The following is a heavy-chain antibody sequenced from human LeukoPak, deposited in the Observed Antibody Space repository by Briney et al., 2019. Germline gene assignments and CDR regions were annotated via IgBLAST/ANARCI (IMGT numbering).Heavy chain of an antibody. D-gene: IGHD6-13*01. V-gene: IGHV2-70*10. J-gene: IGHJ6*02. CDR1: GFSPSTSGMS. Sequence: GPTRENPTQTLTLNCTLSGFSPSTSGMSVSSIPQPPGKALERISRIDWDDDKYYSTSLKTRLIISKDTSKNQVVLTMTNMDPVDTATYYCARIVWGQQLVPPLYYYYGMDVWGQGTTVTVSS. CDR3: ARIVWGQQLVPPLYYYYGMDV. CDR2: IDWDDDK.